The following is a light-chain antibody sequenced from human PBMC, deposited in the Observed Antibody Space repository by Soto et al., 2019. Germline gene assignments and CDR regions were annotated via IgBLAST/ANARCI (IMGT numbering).Light chain of an antibody. CDR2: YDD. J-gene: IGLJ2*01. CDR3: AAWDGSLNCVV. V-gene: IGLV1-36*01. CDR1: SSNIGRNV. Sequence: QSVLTQPPSVSEAPRQRVTISCSGGSSNIGRNVVNWYQQFPGKAPKLLIYYDDLLPSGVSDRFSGSNSGTSASLATSGRLSEDEGDYCCAAWDGSLNCVVFGGGTKVTVL.